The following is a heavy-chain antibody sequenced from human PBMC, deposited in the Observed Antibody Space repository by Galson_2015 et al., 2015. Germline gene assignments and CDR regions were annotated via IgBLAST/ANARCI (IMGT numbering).Heavy chain of an antibody. CDR3: ARGSWSEEFDY. Sequence: SLRLSCAASGFIFSTYAMHWVRQAPGKGLEWVAGIRHDGSKKYSADSVKGRISISRDNSKNTLYLQMNSLRGEDTAVYYSARGSWSEEFDYWGQGTLVTVSS. CDR2: IRHDGSKK. D-gene: IGHD6-19*01. V-gene: IGHV3-33*01. CDR1: GFIFSTYA. J-gene: IGHJ4*02.